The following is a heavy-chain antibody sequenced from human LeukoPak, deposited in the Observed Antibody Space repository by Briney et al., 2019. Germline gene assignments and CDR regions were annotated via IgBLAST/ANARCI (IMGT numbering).Heavy chain of an antibody. V-gene: IGHV3-30*02. CDR1: GFNLNSYA. J-gene: IGHJ4*02. Sequence: GGSLRLSCAVSGFNLNSYAMHWVRQAPGKGLEWVAVIRHDEANSFYADSVQGRLTISRDTSKKLLYLQMNSLRVEDTAGYYCAKEYTPSSPLGELDSWGQGTLVTVSS. D-gene: IGHD6-6*01. CDR3: AKEYTPSSPLGELDS. CDR2: IRHDEANS.